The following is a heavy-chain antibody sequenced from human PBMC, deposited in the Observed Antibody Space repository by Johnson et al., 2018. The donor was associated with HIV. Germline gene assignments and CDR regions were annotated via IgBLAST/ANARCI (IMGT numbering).Heavy chain of an antibody. Sequence: VQLVESGGGLVKPGGSLRLSCAASGFTFSNAWMSWVRQAPGKGLEWVGRIKSKTDGGTTDYAAPVKGRFTISRDNSKNTLYLQMNRLRAEDTAVYYCARGRVPGDGFDIWGQGTMVTVSS. CDR3: ARGRVPGDGFDI. CDR1: GFTFSNAW. J-gene: IGHJ3*02. V-gene: IGHV3-15*01. CDR2: IKSKTDGGTT.